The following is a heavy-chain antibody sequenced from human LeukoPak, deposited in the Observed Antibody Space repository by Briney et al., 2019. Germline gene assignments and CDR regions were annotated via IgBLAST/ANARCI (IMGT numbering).Heavy chain of an antibody. CDR3: ARGPHYYYDSSGYYEDAFDI. D-gene: IGHD3-22*01. CDR2: IYYSDST. CDR1: GGSISNYF. V-gene: IGHV4-59*01. J-gene: IGHJ3*02. Sequence: SETLSLTCTVSGGSISNYFWSWIRQPPGKGLECIGYIYYSDSTNYNPSLKSRVTVSVDTSKNQFSLKLSSVTAADTAVYYCARGPHYYYDSSGYYEDAFDIWGQGTMVTVSS.